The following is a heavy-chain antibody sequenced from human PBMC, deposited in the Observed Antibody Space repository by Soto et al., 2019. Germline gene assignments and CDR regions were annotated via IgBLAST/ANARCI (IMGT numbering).Heavy chain of an antibody. J-gene: IGHJ6*02. CDR3: ARDLGRFLEWSKRYYYYYGMDV. CDR2: IYYSGST. CDR1: GGSISSGDYY. D-gene: IGHD3-3*01. Sequence: SETLSLTCTVSGGSISSGDYYWSWIRQPPGKGLEWIGYIYYSGSTYYNPSLKSRVTISVDTSKNQFSLKLSSVTAADTAVYYCARDLGRFLEWSKRYYYYYGMDVWGQGTTVTVSS. V-gene: IGHV4-30-4*01.